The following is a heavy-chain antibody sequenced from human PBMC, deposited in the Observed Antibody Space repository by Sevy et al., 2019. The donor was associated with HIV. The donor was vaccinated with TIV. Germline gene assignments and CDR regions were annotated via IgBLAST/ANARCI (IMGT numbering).Heavy chain of an antibody. CDR2: INPNSGGT. J-gene: IGHJ4*02. CDR1: GYTFTGYY. Sequence: ASVKVSCKASGYTFTGYYMHWVRQAPGQGLEWMGWINPNSGGTNYVQKFQGRVTMTRDTSISTAYMELSRLRSDDTAVYYCARVEAVAGADYWGQGTLVTVSS. CDR3: ARVEAVAGADY. D-gene: IGHD6-19*01. V-gene: IGHV1-2*02.